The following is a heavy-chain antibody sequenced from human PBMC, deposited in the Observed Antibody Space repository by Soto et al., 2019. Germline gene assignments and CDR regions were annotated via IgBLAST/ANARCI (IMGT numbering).Heavy chain of an antibody. CDR1: GFTCDYYW. V-gene: IGHV3-74*01. CDR3: ARGDRGGFDI. J-gene: IGHJ3*02. D-gene: IGHD3-10*01. CDR2: VHSGGTTT. Sequence: EVQLVESGGGLVQPGESLRLSCAASGFTCDYYWMHWVLQAPGKGLVWVSRVHSGGTTTTYADSVTGRFTISRDNARHPVSRQMSSLIAEDTAIYYCARGDRGGFDIWGHGTMVTVSS.